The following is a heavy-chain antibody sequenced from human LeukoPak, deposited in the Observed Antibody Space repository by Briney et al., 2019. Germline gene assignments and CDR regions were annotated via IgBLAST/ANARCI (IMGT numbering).Heavy chain of an antibody. J-gene: IGHJ4*02. CDR1: GFTFRDYW. D-gene: IGHD4-17*01. V-gene: IGHV3-7*01. CDR2: IKTDGGEK. CDR3: ARGEHGDYGYYFDY. Sequence: PGGSLRLSCSASGFTFRDYWMSWVRQAPGKGLEWVANIKTDGGEKYYVDSVKGRFTISRDNAKKSLSLEMNNLSAEDAAVYYRARGEHGDYGYYFDYWGQGALVTVSS.